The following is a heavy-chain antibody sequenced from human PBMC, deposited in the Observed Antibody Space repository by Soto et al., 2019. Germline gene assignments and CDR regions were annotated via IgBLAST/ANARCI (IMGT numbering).Heavy chain of an antibody. Sequence: GESLKISCKGSGSSFTSYWIGWVRQMPGKGLEWMGIIYPSDSDTRYSPSFQGQVTISADKSISTAYLQWSSLKASDTAMYYCARRARIAAAGNLYYYYMDVWGKGTTVTVSS. CDR1: GSSFTSYW. V-gene: IGHV5-51*01. CDR3: ARRARIAAAGNLYYYYMDV. J-gene: IGHJ6*03. D-gene: IGHD6-13*01. CDR2: IYPSDSDT.